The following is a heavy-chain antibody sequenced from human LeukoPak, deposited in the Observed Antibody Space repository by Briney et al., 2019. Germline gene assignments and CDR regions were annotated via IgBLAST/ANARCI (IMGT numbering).Heavy chain of an antibody. CDR1: GYTFTNYW. J-gene: IGHJ4*02. Sequence: GASVKVSCKASGYTFTNYWIGWVRQMPGKGLEWMGIIYPGDSDTRYSPSFQGQVTISADKSISTAYLQWSSLKASDTAMYYCARPTDSNGYRFDYWGQGTLVTVSS. CDR2: IYPGDSDT. D-gene: IGHD3-22*01. CDR3: ARPTDSNGYRFDY. V-gene: IGHV5-51*01.